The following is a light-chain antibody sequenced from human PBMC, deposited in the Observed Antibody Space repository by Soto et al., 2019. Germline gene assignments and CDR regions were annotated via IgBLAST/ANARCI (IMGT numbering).Light chain of an antibody. J-gene: IGKJ4*01. CDR2: ATS. Sequence: DIQMTQSPSSLSASVGDRVTITCRASQSISTYLNWYQQKPGKAPNLLIYATSGVQSGVPSRFSGSGSGTDFTLTISSLQPEDFATYYCQQTYSNISFGGGTNVEIK. V-gene: IGKV1-39*01. CDR1: QSISTY. CDR3: QQTYSNIS.